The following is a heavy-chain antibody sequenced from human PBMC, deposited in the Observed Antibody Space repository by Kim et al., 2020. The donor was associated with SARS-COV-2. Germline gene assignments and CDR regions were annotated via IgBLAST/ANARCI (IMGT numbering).Heavy chain of an antibody. V-gene: IGHV1-18*01. Sequence: ASVKVSCRASGYRFTDYAITWVRQASGQGLEWVAWMSTYNDNTKFAQRLQGRVTVTADTSTNTAYLELSSLRSDDTAVYYCARVDEGWWGYFDHWGQGT. CDR1: GYRFTDYA. CDR2: MSTYNDNT. J-gene: IGHJ4*02. D-gene: IGHD2-15*01. CDR3: ARVDEGWWGYFDH.